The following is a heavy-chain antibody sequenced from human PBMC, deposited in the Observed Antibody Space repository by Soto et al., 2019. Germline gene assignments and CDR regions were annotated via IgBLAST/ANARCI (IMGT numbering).Heavy chain of an antibody. V-gene: IGHV3-15*01. Sequence: GGSLRLSCATSGLTFSGAWMSWVRQAPGKGLEWVGRIKSNIESGTIDYAAPVRGRFTISRDDSENTLYLQMNSLKTEDTAVYYCTTSTTVTRSSGFWDQGTLVTVSS. CDR1: GLTFSGAW. CDR2: IKSNIESGTI. CDR3: TTSTTVTRSSGF. J-gene: IGHJ1*01. D-gene: IGHD4-17*01.